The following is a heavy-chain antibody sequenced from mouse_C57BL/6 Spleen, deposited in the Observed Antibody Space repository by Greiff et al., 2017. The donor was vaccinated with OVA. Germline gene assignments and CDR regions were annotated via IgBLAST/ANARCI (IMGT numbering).Heavy chain of an antibody. D-gene: IGHD2-4*01. CDR2: IYPGDGDT. CDR3: ARVYDYDGWYFDV. CDR1: GYAFSSYW. V-gene: IGHV1-80*01. J-gene: IGHJ1*03. Sequence: VQLQQSGAELVKPGASVKISCKASGYAFSSYWMNWVKQRPGKGLEWIGQIYPGDGDTNYNGKFKGKATLTADKSSSTAYMQLSSLTSEDSAVYFCARVYDYDGWYFDVWGTGTTVTVSS.